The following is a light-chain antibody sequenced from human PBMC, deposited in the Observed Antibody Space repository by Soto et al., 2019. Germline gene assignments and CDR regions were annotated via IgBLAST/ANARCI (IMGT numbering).Light chain of an antibody. CDR1: SSNIGAGYD. J-gene: IGLJ1*01. V-gene: IGLV1-40*01. CDR2: GNN. Sequence: QSVLTQPPSVSGAPGRRVTISCTGSSSNIGAGYDVHWYQQVPGTAPKLLIYGNNNRPSGVPDRFSGSKSDTSASLAITGLQAEDEADYYGQSYDSSLSGGVFGTGTKVTVL. CDR3: QSYDSSLSGGV.